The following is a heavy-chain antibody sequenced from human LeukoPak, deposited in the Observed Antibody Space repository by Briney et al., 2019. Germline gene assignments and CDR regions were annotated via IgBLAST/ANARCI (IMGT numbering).Heavy chain of an antibody. J-gene: IGHJ4*02. CDR2: IYYSGST. Sequence: SETLSLTCTVSGGSISSGDYYWSWIRQPPGKGLEWIGYIYYSGSTYYNPSLKSRVTISVDTSKNQFSLKLSSVTAADTAVYYCARVRVRGVIIRALYYFDYWGQGTLVTVSS. D-gene: IGHD3-10*01. CDR1: GGSISSGDYY. CDR3: ARVRVRGVIIRALYYFDY. V-gene: IGHV4-30-4*01.